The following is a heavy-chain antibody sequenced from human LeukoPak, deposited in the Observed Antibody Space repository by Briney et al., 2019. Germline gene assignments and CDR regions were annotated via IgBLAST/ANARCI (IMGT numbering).Heavy chain of an antibody. V-gene: IGHV3-7*03. CDR3: VRDITAFDY. Sequence: GGSLRLSCAASGFTFSSYWMSWVRQAQGKGLEWVANIKPDGSEKYYVDSVKGRFTISRDNAKNSLYLQMSSLRAEDTAVYYCVRDITAFDYWGQGILVTVSS. J-gene: IGHJ4*02. D-gene: IGHD1-14*01. CDR1: GFTFSSYW. CDR2: IKPDGSEK.